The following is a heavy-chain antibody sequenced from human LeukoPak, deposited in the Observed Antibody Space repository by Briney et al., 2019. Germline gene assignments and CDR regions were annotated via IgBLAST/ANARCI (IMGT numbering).Heavy chain of an antibody. Sequence: SSETLSLTCTVSNGSITSSTYYWGWIRQPPGKGLEWIGSIYYSGSTYYNPSLKSRVTISVDTSKNQFSLKLSSVTAADTAMYYCASQEAEGYFDYWGQGTLVIVSS. D-gene: IGHD6-13*01. CDR1: NGSITSSTYY. CDR3: ASQEAEGYFDY. CDR2: IYYSGST. J-gene: IGHJ4*02. V-gene: IGHV4-39*01.